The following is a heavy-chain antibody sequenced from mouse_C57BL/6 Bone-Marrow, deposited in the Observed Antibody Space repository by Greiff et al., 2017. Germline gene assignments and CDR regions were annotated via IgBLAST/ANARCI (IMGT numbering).Heavy chain of an antibody. V-gene: IGHV1-82*01. CDR3: ARKKDRLYAMDY. CDR1: GYAFSSSW. J-gene: IGHJ4*01. Sequence: VQLQQSGPELVKPGASVKISCKASGYAFSSSWMNWVKQRPGKGLEWIGRIHPGDGDTDYNGKFKGKATLTADKSSSTAYMQLSSLTSEDSAVYFCARKKDRLYAMDYWGQGTSVTVSS. CDR2: IHPGDGDT.